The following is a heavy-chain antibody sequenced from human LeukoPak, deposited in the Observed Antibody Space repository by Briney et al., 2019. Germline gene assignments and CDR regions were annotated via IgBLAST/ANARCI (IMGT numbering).Heavy chain of an antibody. CDR1: GFTFSTSW. Sequence: GGSLRLSCAASGFTFSTSWMQWVRQAPGKGLVWVSRIKGDGSRISYADSVKGRFTISRDNAKNTLYLQMNSVRAEDTAVYYCTSRALPGTYWGQGTLVTVSS. CDR3: TSRALPGTY. CDR2: IKGDGSRI. V-gene: IGHV3-74*01. D-gene: IGHD1-1*01. J-gene: IGHJ4*02.